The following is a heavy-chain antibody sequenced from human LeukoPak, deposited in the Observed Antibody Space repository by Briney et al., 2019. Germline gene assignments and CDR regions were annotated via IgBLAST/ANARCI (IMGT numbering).Heavy chain of an antibody. Sequence: SETLSLTCTVSGGSISSSSYYWGWIRQPPGKGLEWTGSIYYSGSTYYNPSLKSRVTISVDTSKNQFSLKLSSVTAADTAVYYCARHDSEGYYDSSGYYYADAFDIWGQGTMVTVSS. CDR1: GGSISSSSYY. J-gene: IGHJ3*02. V-gene: IGHV4-39*01. D-gene: IGHD3-22*01. CDR2: IYYSGST. CDR3: ARHDSEGYYDSSGYYYADAFDI.